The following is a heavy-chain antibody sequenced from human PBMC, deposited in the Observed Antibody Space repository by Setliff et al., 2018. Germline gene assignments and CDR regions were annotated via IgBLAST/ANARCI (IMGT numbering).Heavy chain of an antibody. V-gene: IGHV4-59*08. D-gene: IGHD3-9*01. CDR3: ARHSGWNHLFVD. Sequence: SETLSLTCSVSSDSITSHYWSWVRQPPGMRPEWVGYIYYGGSTSYNPALSSRVTISIDRSQAHFSLRLSSVTAADTAVYYCARHSGWNHLFVDWGQGILVTSPQ. J-gene: IGHJ4*02. CDR2: IYYGGST. CDR1: SDSITSHY.